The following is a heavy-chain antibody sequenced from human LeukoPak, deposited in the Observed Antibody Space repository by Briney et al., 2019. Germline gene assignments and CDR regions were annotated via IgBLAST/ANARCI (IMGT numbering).Heavy chain of an antibody. J-gene: IGHJ5*02. CDR2: INPNSGGT. D-gene: IGHD1-1*01. V-gene: IGHV1-2*02. CDR3: ARESHNWNDVAWFDP. CDR1: GYTFTGYY. Sequence: ASVKVSCKASGYTFTGYYMHWVRQAPVQGLEWMGWINPNSGGTNYAQKFQGRVTMTRDTSISTAYMELSRLRSDDTAVYYCARESHNWNDVAWFDPWGQGTLVTVSS.